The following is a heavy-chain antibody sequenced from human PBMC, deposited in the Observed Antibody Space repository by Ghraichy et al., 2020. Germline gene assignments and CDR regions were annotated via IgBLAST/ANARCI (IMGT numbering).Heavy chain of an antibody. CDR2: IVGGGGRA. CDR1: GFTFNNYC. V-gene: IGHV3-23*01. Sequence: GGSLRLSCAASGFTFNNYCLSWVRQAPGKGLEWVSDIVGGGGRAYYADSVRGRFTISRDNAKNTLYLQMNGLRAEDTAVYYCANRPAVRKWYFDNWGQGTRDTGSS. D-gene: IGHD2-2*01. CDR3: ANRPAVRKWYFDN. J-gene: IGHJ4*02.